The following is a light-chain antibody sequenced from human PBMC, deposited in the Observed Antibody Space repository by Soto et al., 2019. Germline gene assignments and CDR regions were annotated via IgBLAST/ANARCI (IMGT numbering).Light chain of an antibody. CDR2: GAS. CDR3: QQYGSSPPRT. Sequence: EIVLTQSPGTLSLSPGERATLSCRASQSVSSSYLAWYQQKPGQAPRLLIYGASSRATGIPDRFSGSGSGTDFTLTISRLEPEVFAVYYCQQYGSSPPRTFGQGTKVEIK. CDR1: QSVSSSY. V-gene: IGKV3-20*01. J-gene: IGKJ1*01.